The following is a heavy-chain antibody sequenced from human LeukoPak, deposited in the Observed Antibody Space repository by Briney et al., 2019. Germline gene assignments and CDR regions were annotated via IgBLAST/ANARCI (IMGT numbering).Heavy chain of an antibody. D-gene: IGHD2-2*01. CDR2: INPNSGGT. V-gene: IGHV1-2*02. J-gene: IGHJ3*02. CDR3: ARGRGVSAAKNAFDI. CDR1: GYTFTDYY. Sequence: ASVKVSCKASGYTFTDYYMHWVRQAPGQGLEWMGWINPNSGGTNYAQKFQGRVTMTRDTSISTAYMELSRLRSDDTAVYYCARGRGVSAAKNAFDIWGQGTMVTVSS.